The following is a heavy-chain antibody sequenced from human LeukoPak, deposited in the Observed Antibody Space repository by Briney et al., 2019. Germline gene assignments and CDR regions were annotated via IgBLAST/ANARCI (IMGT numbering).Heavy chain of an antibody. J-gene: IGHJ3*02. CDR1: GGSISSYY. V-gene: IGHV4-59*01. CDR3: ARDDSSGWYPGAFDI. D-gene: IGHD6-19*01. CDR2: IYYSGST. Sequence: SETLSLTCTVSGGSISSYYWSWIRQPPGKGLEWIGYIYYSGSTNYNPSLKSRVTISVDTSKNQFSLKLSSVTAADTAVYYCARDDSSGWYPGAFDIWGQGTMSPSLQ.